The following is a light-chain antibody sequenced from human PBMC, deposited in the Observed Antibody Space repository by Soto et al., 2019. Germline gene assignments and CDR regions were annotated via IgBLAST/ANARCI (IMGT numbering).Light chain of an antibody. CDR1: SSDVGGYNY. CDR3: QSYDSSNHPSYV. Sequence: QSALTQPASVSGSPGQSITISCTGTSSDVGGYNYVSWYQQHPGKAPKLMIFDVSNRPSGVSNRFSGSNSASLTISGLNTEDEADYYCQSYDSSNHPSYVFGTGTKVTV. J-gene: IGLJ1*01. V-gene: IGLV2-14*01. CDR2: DVS.